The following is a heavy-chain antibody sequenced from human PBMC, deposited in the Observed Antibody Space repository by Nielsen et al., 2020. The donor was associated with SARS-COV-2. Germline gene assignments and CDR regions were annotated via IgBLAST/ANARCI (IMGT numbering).Heavy chain of an antibody. D-gene: IGHD2-15*01. Sequence: WIRQPPGKGLEWAADINPDGSEKFYVDSVKGRFTISRDNAKNSMSLQMNSLRVEDTAVYYCARDWSRAADVWGQGTMVTVSS. J-gene: IGHJ3*01. CDR3: ARDWSRAADV. CDR2: INPDGSEK. V-gene: IGHV3-7*01.